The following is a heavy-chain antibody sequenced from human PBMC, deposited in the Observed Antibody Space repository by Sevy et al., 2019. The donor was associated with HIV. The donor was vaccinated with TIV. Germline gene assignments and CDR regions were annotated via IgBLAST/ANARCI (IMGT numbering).Heavy chain of an antibody. V-gene: IGHV3-21*01. J-gene: IGHJ4*02. Sequence: GGSLRLSYAASGFTFSSYSMTWVRQAPGKGLEWVSSISSSSTYIFYADSVKGRFTISRDNAKNSLYLQMNTLRAEDSALYYCARGQNGKYDYWGQGTLVTVSS. CDR3: ARGQNGKYDY. D-gene: IGHD1-1*01. CDR2: ISSSSTYI. CDR1: GFTFSSYS.